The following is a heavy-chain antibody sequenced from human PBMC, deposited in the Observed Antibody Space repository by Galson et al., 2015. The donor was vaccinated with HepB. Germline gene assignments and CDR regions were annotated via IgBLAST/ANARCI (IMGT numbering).Heavy chain of an antibody. CDR2: IDPSDSYT. D-gene: IGHD2-2*01. J-gene: IGHJ6*02. V-gene: IGHV5-10-1*01. CDR3: ARQTKAVVQAPDDYAMDV. Sequence: QSGAEVKKPGESLRISCKGSGYSFTSYWITWVRQMPGKGLEWMGRIDPSDSYTNDSPSFQGHVTISADKSLTTAYLQWSSLKASDTAMYYCARQTKAVVQAPDDYAMDVWGQGTTVTVSS. CDR1: GYSFTSYW.